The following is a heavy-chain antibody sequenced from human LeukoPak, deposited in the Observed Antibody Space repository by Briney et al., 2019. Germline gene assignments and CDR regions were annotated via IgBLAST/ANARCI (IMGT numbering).Heavy chain of an antibody. D-gene: IGHD6-6*01. J-gene: IGHJ5*02. V-gene: IGHV1-2*02. CDR2: IHPNSGAT. CDR3: ARSNVAVRRGDNWFDP. CDR1: GYTFTAFY. Sequence: ASVKVSCKASGYTFTAFYIHWVRQAPGQGLEWMGWIHPNSGATIYAQKFQGRFIVTRDTSISTAYMELNSPTSDDTAMYYCARSNVAVRRGDNWFDPWGQGTLVTVSS.